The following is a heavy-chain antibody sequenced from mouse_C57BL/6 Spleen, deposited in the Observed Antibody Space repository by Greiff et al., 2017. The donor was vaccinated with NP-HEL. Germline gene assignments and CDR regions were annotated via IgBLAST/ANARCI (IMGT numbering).Heavy chain of an antibody. CDR1: GFTFSDYY. Sequence: EVKVVESGGGLVQPGGSLKLSCAASGFTFSDYYMYWVRQTPEKRLEWVAYISNGGGSTYYPDTVKGRFTISRDNAKNTLYLQMSRLKSEDTAMYYCARGWDGYSMDYWGQGTSVTVSS. V-gene: IGHV5-12*01. J-gene: IGHJ4*01. CDR3: ARGWDGYSMDY. D-gene: IGHD2-3*01. CDR2: ISNGGGST.